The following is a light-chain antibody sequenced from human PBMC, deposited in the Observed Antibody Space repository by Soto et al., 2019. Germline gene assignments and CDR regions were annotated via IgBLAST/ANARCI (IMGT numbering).Light chain of an antibody. V-gene: IGKV1-33*01. CDR2: DAS. CDR3: QQFDNLPLT. CDR1: QDISNY. J-gene: IGKJ4*01. Sequence: DLQMTQSPSSLSATVGDRVTITCQASQDISNYLNWYQQKPGKAPKILIYDASVLEAGVPSRFSGGGSGTHLTLIISSLQTEDVATYYCQQFDNLPLTFGGGTKVEIK.